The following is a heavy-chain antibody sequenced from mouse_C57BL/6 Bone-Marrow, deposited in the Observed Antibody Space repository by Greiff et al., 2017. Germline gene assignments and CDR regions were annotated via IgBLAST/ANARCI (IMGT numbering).Heavy chain of an antibody. D-gene: IGHD2-3*01. CDR1: GFSLTSYG. CDR2: IWSGGST. V-gene: IGHV2-2*01. Sequence: VQGVESGPGLVQPSQSLSITCTVSGFSLTSYGVHWVRQSPGTGLEWLGVIWSGGSTDYNAAFISRLSISKDNSKSQVFFKMNSLQADDTAIYYCARKGDGYYEGMDYWGQGTSVTVSS. CDR3: ARKGDGYYEGMDY. J-gene: IGHJ4*01.